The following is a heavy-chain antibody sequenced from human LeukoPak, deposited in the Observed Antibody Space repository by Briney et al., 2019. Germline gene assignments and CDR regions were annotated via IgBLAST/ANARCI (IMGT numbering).Heavy chain of an antibody. CDR2: LSSSGNSI. Sequence: GGSLRLSCVVSGFTFSDYYMSWIRQAPGKGLEWVSYLSSSGNSIYHADSVEGRFTISRDNAKNSLYLQMNSLRAEDTAVYYCARYREYRFRGGLFDYWGQGTLVTVSS. V-gene: IGHV3-11*01. D-gene: IGHD3-10*01. CDR1: GFTFSDYY. CDR3: ARYREYRFRGGLFDY. J-gene: IGHJ4*02.